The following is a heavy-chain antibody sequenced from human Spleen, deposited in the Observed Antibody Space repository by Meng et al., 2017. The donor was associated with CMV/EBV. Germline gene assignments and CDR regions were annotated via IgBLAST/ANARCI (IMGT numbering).Heavy chain of an antibody. CDR1: GFTFGSYA. V-gene: IGHV3-49*04. Sequence: GGSLRLSCATSGFTFGSYAMHWVRQAPGKGLEWVGFIRSKAYGGTTQYAASVKGRFTISRDDSKSIAYLQLNSLKIEDTAVHYCTREETWGQGTLVTVSS. CDR3: TREET. J-gene: IGHJ4*02. D-gene: IGHD5-24*01. CDR2: IRSKAYGGTT.